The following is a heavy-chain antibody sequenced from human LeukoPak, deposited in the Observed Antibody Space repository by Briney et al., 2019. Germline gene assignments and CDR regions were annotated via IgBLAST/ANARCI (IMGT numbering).Heavy chain of an antibody. D-gene: IGHD6-13*01. Sequence: SGGSLRLSCAASGFIFSSYAMSWVRQAPGQGLEWVSAISGSGGSTYYADSVKGRFTISRDNSKNTLYLQMNSLRAEDTAVYYCAKSDYSSSWYTYFDYWGQGTLVTVSS. J-gene: IGHJ4*02. CDR3: AKSDYSSSWYTYFDY. CDR1: GFIFSSYA. CDR2: ISGSGGST. V-gene: IGHV3-23*01.